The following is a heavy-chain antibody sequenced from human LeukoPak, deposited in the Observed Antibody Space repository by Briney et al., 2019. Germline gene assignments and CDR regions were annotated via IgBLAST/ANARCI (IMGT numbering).Heavy chain of an antibody. V-gene: IGHV3-7*03. D-gene: IGHD6-19*01. CDR2: IKQDGSEK. J-gene: IGHJ4*02. Sequence: PGGSLRLSCAASGFTFSSYSMNWARQAPGKGLEWVANIKQDGSEKYYVDSVKGRFTISRDNAKNSLYLQMNSLRAEDTAVYYCAREGGIAVASPFDYWGQGTLVTVSS. CDR1: GFTFSSYS. CDR3: AREGGIAVASPFDY.